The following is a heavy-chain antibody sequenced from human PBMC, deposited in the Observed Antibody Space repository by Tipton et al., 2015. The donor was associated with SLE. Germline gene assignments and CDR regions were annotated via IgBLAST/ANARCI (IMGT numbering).Heavy chain of an antibody. J-gene: IGHJ4*02. Sequence: GSLRLSCAASGFTFSSYDMHWVRQATGKGLEWASAIGTAGDTYYPGSVKGRFTISRENAKNSLYLQMNSLRAGDTAVYYCARGPYSSSSPPDYWGQGTLVTVSS. D-gene: IGHD6-6*01. CDR3: ARGPYSSSSPPDY. V-gene: IGHV3-13*01. CDR2: IGTAGDT. CDR1: GFTFSSYD.